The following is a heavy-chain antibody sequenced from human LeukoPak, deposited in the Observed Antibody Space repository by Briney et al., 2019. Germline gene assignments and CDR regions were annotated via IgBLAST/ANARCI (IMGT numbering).Heavy chain of an antibody. Sequence: ASVKVSCKASGYTFTSYAMYWVRQAPGQRLEWMGWINAGNGNTKYSQKFQGRVTITRDTSASTAYMELSSLRSEDTAVYYCARDADSSGYYYYYGMDVWGQGTTVTVSS. V-gene: IGHV1-3*01. CDR2: INAGNGNT. J-gene: IGHJ6*02. CDR1: GYTFTSYA. CDR3: ARDADSSGYYYYYGMDV. D-gene: IGHD3-22*01.